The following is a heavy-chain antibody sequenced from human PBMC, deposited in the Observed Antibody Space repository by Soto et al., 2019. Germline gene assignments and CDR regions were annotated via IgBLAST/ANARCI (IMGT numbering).Heavy chain of an antibody. V-gene: IGHV1-2*02. CDR2: INPNSGGT. Sequence: GASVKVSCKASGYTFTGYYMHWVLQAPGQGLEWMGWINPNSGGTNYAQKFQGRVTMTRDTSISTAYMELSRLRSDDTAVYYCARVGGDYLSFFDYWGQGTLVTVSS. CDR1: GYTFTGYY. D-gene: IGHD4-17*01. J-gene: IGHJ4*02. CDR3: ARVGGDYLSFFDY.